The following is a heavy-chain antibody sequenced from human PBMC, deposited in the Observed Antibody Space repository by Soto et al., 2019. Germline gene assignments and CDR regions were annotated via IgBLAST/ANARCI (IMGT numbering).Heavy chain of an antibody. CDR1: GFTFSSYD. D-gene: IGHD3-22*01. V-gene: IGHV3-13*01. Sequence: GGSLRLSCAASGFTFSSYDMHWVRQATGKGLEWVSAIGTAGDTYYPGSVKGRFTISRENAKNSLYLQMNSLRAGDTAVYYCARDRSHYYDSSGYRVYYYYGMDVWGQGTTVTVSS. CDR2: IGTAGDT. CDR3: ARDRSHYYDSSGYRVYYYYGMDV. J-gene: IGHJ6*02.